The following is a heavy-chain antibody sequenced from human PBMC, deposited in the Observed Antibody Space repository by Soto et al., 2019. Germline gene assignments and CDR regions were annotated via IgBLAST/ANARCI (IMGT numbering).Heavy chain of an antibody. V-gene: IGHV4-4*02. CDR3: ARTKQLARRYFDY. CDR2: IYHSGST. D-gene: IGHD6-13*01. CDR1: SGSPRRSKR. Sequence: ASENLSLTCAGSSGSPRRSKRRGWGPQPPGKWLEWIGEIYHSGSTNYNPSLKSRVTISVDKSKNQFSLKLSSVTAADTAVYYCARTKQLARRYFDYWGQGTLVTVSS. J-gene: IGHJ4*02.